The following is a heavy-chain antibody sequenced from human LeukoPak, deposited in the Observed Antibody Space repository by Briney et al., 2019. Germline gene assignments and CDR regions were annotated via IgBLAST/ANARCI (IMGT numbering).Heavy chain of an antibody. D-gene: IGHD2-15*01. CDR1: GFTFSNAW. Sequence: GESLKISCAASGFTFSNAWMSWVRQAPGKGLEWVGRIKSKTDGGTTDYAAPVKGRFTISRDDSKNTLYLQMNSLKTEDTAVYYCTTEILVVVAATRDYWGQGTLVTVSS. V-gene: IGHV3-15*01. J-gene: IGHJ4*02. CDR2: IKSKTDGGTT. CDR3: TTEILVVVAATRDY.